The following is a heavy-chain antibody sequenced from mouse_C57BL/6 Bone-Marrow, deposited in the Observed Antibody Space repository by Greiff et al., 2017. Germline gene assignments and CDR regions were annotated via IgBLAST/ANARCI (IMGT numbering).Heavy chain of an antibody. CDR3: ARDGGVITTVVGGYFDV. J-gene: IGHJ1*03. CDR2: ISDGGSYT. Sequence: VMLVASGGGLVKPGGSLKLSCAASGFTFSSYAMSWVRQTPEKRLEWVATISDGGSYTYYPDNVKGRFTISRDNAKNNLYLQMSHLKSEDTAMYYCARDGGVITTVVGGYFDVWGTGTTVTVSS. CDR1: GFTFSSYA. V-gene: IGHV5-4*03. D-gene: IGHD1-1*01.